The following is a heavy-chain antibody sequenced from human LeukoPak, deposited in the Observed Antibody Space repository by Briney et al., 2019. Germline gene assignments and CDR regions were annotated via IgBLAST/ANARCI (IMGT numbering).Heavy chain of an antibody. V-gene: IGHV4-59*12. CDR2: IYYSGST. D-gene: IGHD6-13*01. CDR1: GGSISSYY. J-gene: IGHJ4*02. Sequence: SETLSLTCTVSGGSISSYYWSWIRQPPGKGLEWIGYIYYSGSTNYNPSLKSRVTISVDTSKNQFSLKLSSVTAADTAVYYCARGSIAAAGGGFDYWGQGTLVTVSS. CDR3: ARGSIAAAGGGFDY.